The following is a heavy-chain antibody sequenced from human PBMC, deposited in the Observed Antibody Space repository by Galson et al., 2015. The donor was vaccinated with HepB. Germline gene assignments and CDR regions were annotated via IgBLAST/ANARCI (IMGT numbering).Heavy chain of an antibody. V-gene: IGHV5-10-1*01. CDR3: ARLVSYYDILTGYYTPAEYFQH. CDR2: IDPSDSYT. CDR1: GYSFTSYW. D-gene: IGHD3-9*01. J-gene: IGHJ1*01. Sequence: QSGAEVKKPGESLRISCKGSGYSFTSYWISWVRQMPGKGLEWMGRIDPSDSYTNYSPSFQGHVTISADKSISTAYLQWSSLKASDTAMYYCARLVSYYDILTGYYTPAEYFQHWGQGTLVTVSS.